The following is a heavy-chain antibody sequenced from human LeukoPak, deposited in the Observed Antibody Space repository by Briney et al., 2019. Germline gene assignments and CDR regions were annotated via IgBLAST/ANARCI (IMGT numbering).Heavy chain of an antibody. CDR1: GFSFSSRA. D-gene: IGHD3-10*02. J-gene: IGHJ3*02. V-gene: IGHV3-64*01. CDR2: ISTDGGAT. Sequence: GGSLKLSCAASGFSFSSRAMSWVRQAPGGGLEYVSAISTDGGATFYANSVKGIFTISRDNSKNTLYPRMGSLRPEDTAVYYCARARGARAKTMFFDIWGQGTMVTVSS. CDR3: ARARGARAKTMFFDI.